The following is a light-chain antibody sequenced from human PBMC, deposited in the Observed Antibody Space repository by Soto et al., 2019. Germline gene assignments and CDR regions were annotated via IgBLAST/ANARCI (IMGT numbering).Light chain of an antibody. V-gene: IGKV3-15*01. J-gene: IGKJ2*01. CDR1: QSISDK. Sequence: EIVMTQSPVTLSVSPGERVTLSCRASQSISDKSAWYQQKPGQAPRLLMFGASTRATGIPARFSGSVSGTDFTLTITGLQSEDFAVYYCQQYKSWPYTFGQGTKLEIK. CDR2: GAS. CDR3: QQYKSWPYT.